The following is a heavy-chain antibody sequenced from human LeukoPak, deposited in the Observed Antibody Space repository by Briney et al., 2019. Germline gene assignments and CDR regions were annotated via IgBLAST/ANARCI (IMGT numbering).Heavy chain of an antibody. J-gene: IGHJ6*02. V-gene: IGHV3-30*18. Sequence: GGSLRLSCAASGFTFSSYGMHWVREAPGKGLEWVAVISYDGSNKYYADSVKDRFTISRDNSKNTLYLQMNSLRAEDTAVYYCAKVQQLVSNYYYYGMDVWGQGTTVTVSS. CDR2: ISYDGSNK. CDR1: GFTFSSYG. CDR3: AKVQQLVSNYYYYGMDV. D-gene: IGHD6-13*01.